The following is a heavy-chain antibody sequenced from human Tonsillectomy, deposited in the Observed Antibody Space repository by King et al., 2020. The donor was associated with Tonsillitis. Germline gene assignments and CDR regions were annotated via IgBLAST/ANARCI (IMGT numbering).Heavy chain of an antibody. Sequence: QLVQSGAEVKRPGESLKISCKGSGYDFSTYYIGWVRQKPGKGLEWMGIIYPGDSDTRYSPSFQGQVTFSADKSINTAYLQWRGLKASDTAMYDCARRPFCTTTTCFNNFDYWGQGSLVTVSS. CDR3: ARRPFCTTTTCFNNFDY. J-gene: IGHJ4*02. CDR1: GYDFSTYY. CDR2: IYPGDSDT. V-gene: IGHV5-51*01. D-gene: IGHD2-2*01.